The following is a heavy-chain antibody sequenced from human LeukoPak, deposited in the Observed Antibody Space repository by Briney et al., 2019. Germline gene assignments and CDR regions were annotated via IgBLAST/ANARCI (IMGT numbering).Heavy chain of an antibody. CDR1: GFTFSSYW. CDR3: ARESQGALIVDTPDY. J-gene: IGHJ4*02. CDR2: IKQDGSEK. Sequence: GGSLRLSCAASGFTFSSYWMSWVRQAPGKGLEWVANIKQDGSEKYYVDSVKGRFTISRDNAKNSLYLQMNSLRAEDTAVYYCARESQGALIVDTPDYWGQGTLVTVSS. D-gene: IGHD3-22*01. V-gene: IGHV3-7*01.